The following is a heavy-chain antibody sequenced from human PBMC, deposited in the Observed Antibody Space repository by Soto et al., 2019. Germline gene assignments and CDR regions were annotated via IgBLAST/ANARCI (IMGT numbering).Heavy chain of an antibody. CDR2: ISYDGSNK. J-gene: IGHJ4*01. D-gene: IGHD2-15*01. CDR3: ARVRVVVAATREDYYFDY. V-gene: IGHV3-30-3*01. CDR1: GFTFSSYA. Sequence: QVQLVESGGGVVQPGRSLRLSCAASGFTFSSYAMHWVRQAPGKGLEWVAVISYDGSNKYYADSVKGRFTISRDNSKNTLYLQMNSLRAEDTAVYYCARVRVVVAATREDYYFDYWGQGTQVTVSS.